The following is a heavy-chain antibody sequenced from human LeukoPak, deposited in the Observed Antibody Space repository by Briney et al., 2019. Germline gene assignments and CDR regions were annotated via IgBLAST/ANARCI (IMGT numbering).Heavy chain of an antibody. V-gene: IGHV1-2*06. CDR3: ARDHTLDTAMGDY. CDR2: INPNSGGT. Sequence: ASVKVSCKASGGTFSSYAISWVRQAPGQGLEWMGRINPNSGGTNYAQKFQGRVTMTRDTSISTAYMELSRLRSDDTAVYYCARDHTLDTAMGDYWGQGTLVTVSS. J-gene: IGHJ4*02. D-gene: IGHD5-18*01. CDR1: GGTFSSYA.